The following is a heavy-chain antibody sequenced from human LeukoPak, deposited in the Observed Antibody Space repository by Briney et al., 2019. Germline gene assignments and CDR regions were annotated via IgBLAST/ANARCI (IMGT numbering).Heavy chain of an antibody. J-gene: IGHJ6*02. CDR2: INPSGGST. CDR1: GYTFTSYY. CDR3: ARDQPGGRYFDWLTPMDV. V-gene: IGHV1-46*01. D-gene: IGHD3-9*01. Sequence: GASVKVSCKASGYTFTSYYMHWVRQAPGQGLEWMGIINPSGGSTSYAQKSQGRVTMTRDTSTSTVYMELSSLRSEDTAVYYCARDQPGGRYFDWLTPMDVWGQGTTVTVSS.